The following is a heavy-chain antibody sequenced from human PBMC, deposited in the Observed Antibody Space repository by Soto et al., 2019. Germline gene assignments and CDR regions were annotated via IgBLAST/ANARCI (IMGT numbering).Heavy chain of an antibody. CDR2: IYYSGST. Sequence: SETLSLTCTVSGGSISSSSYYWGWIRQPPGKGLEWIGSIYYSGSTYYNPSLKSRVTISVDTSKNQFSLKLSFVTAADTAVYYCARHITIFGVVSWFDPWGQGTLVTVSS. CDR1: GGSISSSSYY. CDR3: ARHITIFGVVSWFDP. J-gene: IGHJ5*02. D-gene: IGHD3-3*01. V-gene: IGHV4-39*01.